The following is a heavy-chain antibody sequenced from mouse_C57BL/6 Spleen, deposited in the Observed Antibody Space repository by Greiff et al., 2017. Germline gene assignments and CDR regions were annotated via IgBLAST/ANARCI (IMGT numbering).Heavy chain of an antibody. J-gene: IGHJ2*01. Sequence: EVHLVESGGGLVQPKGSLKLSCAASGFSFNTYAMNWVRQAPGKGLEWVARIRSKSNNYATYYADSVKDRFTISRADSESMLYLQMNNLKTADTDMEYWVRHNYGSSFDYWGQGTTLTVSS. CDR1: GFSFNTYA. V-gene: IGHV10-1*01. D-gene: IGHD1-1*01. CDR3: VRHNYGSSFDY. CDR2: IRSKSNNYAT.